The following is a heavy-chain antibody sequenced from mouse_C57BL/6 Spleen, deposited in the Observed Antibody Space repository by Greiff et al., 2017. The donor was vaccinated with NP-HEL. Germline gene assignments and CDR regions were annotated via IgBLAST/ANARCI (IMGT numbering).Heavy chain of an antibody. CDR2: ISDGGSYT. Sequence: EVKVVESGGGLVKPGGSLKLSCAASGFTFSSYAMSWVRQTPEKRLEWVATISDGGSYTYYPDNVKGRFTIFRDNAKNNLYLQMSHLKSEDTAMYYGTRYEGIERGKNYLDYWGQGTTLTVSS. V-gene: IGHV5-4*03. CDR3: TRYEGIERGKNYLDY. J-gene: IGHJ2*01. CDR1: GFTFSSYA. D-gene: IGHD2-3*01.